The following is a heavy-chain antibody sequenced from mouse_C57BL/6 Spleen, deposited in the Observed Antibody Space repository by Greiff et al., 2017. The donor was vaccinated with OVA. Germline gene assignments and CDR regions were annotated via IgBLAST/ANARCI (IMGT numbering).Heavy chain of an antibody. CDR3: ARGALITTVVAHWYFDV. V-gene: IGHV1-19*01. CDR1: GYTFTDYY. CDR2: INPYNGGT. J-gene: IGHJ1*03. D-gene: IGHD1-1*01. Sequence: EVQLQQSGPVLVKPGASVKMSCKASGYTFTDYYMNWVKQSHGKSLEWIGVINPYNGGTSYNQKFKGKATLTVDKSSSTAYMELNSLTSEDSAVYYCARGALITTVVAHWYFDVWGTGTTVTVSS.